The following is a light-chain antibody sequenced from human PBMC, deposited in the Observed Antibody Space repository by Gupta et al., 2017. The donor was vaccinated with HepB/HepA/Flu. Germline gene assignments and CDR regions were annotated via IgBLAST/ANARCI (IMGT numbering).Light chain of an antibody. CDR1: SSDVGCYNH. CDR2: EVN. V-gene: IGLV2-8*01. Sequence: SALTQPPSASGSPGQSVTISCTGTSSDVGCYNHVSWYQPHPGTAPNLMIFEVNQRPAGVPDRFSGSKSGNTASLTVSGLQEDEEANYYCSADAGSNNVVFGGGTKLTVL. J-gene: IGLJ2*01. CDR3: SADAGSNNVV.